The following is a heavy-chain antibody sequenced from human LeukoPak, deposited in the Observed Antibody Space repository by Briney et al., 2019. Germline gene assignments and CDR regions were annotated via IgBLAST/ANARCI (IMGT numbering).Heavy chain of an antibody. V-gene: IGHV1-69*06. J-gene: IGHJ4*02. D-gene: IGHD3-22*01. CDR1: GGTFSSYA. CDR2: IIPIFGTA. CDR3: ARVGSSGYYSDY. Sequence: SVKVSCKASGGTFSSYAISWVRQAPGQGLEWMGGIIPIFGTANYAQKFQGRVTITADKSTSTAYMELSSLRSEDTAVYYCARVGSSGYYSDYWGQGTLVTVSS.